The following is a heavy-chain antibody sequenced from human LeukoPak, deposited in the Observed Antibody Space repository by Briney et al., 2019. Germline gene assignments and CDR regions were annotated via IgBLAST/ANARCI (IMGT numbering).Heavy chain of an antibody. J-gene: IGHJ6*02. D-gene: IGHD3-9*01. CDR1: VCTFSSYA. CDR2: IIPILGIA. V-gene: IGHV1-69*04. CDR3: ARGYDILTGYFSPPLELYYYGMDV. Sequence: ASVKVSCKAAVCTFSSYAISWVRQPPGQGLEWMGMIIPILGIANYAQKFQGRVTVTRNTSITTAYLELSSLRSEDTAVYYCARGYDILTGYFSPPLELYYYGMDVWGQGTTVTVSS.